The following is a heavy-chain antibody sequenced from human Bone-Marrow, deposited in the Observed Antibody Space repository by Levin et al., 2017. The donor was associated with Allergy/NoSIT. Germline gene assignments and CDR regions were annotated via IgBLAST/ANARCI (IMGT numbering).Heavy chain of an antibody. CDR1: GFTFSDYY. CDR2: ISSSSSYT. CDR3: ARVSGQQLVLWNYFDY. J-gene: IGHJ4*02. D-gene: IGHD6-13*01. V-gene: IGHV3-11*05. Sequence: GGSLRLSCAASGFTFSDYYMSWIRQAPGKGLEWVSYISSSSSYTNYADSVKGRFTISRDNAKNSLYLQMNSLRAEDTAVYYCARVSGQQLVLWNYFDYWGQGTLVTVSS.